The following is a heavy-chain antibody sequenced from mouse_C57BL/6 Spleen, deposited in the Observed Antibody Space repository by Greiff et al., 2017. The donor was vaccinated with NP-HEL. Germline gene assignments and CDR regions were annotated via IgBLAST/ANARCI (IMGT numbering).Heavy chain of an antibody. CDR1: GYAFSSYW. V-gene: IGHV1-80*01. CDR3: ARTTVVRYFDV. CDR2: IYPGDGDT. D-gene: IGHD1-1*01. Sequence: LQESGAELVKPGASVKISCKASGYAFSSYWMNWVKQRPGKGLEWIGQIYPGDGDTNYNGKFKGKATLTADKSSSTAYMQLSSLTPEDSAVYFCARTTVVRYFDVWGTGTTVTVSS. J-gene: IGHJ1*03.